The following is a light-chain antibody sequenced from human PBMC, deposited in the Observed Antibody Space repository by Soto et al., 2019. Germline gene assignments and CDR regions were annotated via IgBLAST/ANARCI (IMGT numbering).Light chain of an antibody. CDR1: SSDVGGYNY. J-gene: IGLJ1*01. CDR3: SSYTSSSTLV. V-gene: IGLV2-14*01. Sequence: QSALTQPASVSGSPGQSITISCTGTSSDVGGYNYVSWYQKHPGKAPKLMIYDVSYRPLGVSYRFSGSKSGNTASLTISGLQAEDEADYYCSSYTSSSTLVFGTGTKVTVL. CDR2: DVS.